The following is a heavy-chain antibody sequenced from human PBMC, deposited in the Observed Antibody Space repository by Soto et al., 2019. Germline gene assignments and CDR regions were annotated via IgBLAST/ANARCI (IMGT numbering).Heavy chain of an antibody. Sequence: SETLSLTCTVSGGSISSYYWSWIRQPPGKGLEWIGYIYYSGSTNYNPSLKSRVTISVDTSKNQFSLKLSSVTAADTAVYYCARLGYCSSTSCPTYYYYMDFWGKGTTLTVSS. CDR3: ARLGYCSSTSCPTYYYYMDF. D-gene: IGHD2-2*01. CDR1: GGSISSYY. J-gene: IGHJ6*03. CDR2: IYYSGST. V-gene: IGHV4-59*08.